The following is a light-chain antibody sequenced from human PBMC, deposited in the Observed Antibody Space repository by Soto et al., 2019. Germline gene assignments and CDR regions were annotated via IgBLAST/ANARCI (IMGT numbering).Light chain of an antibody. CDR1: QSISSW. J-gene: IGKJ1*01. CDR2: RTS. Sequence: DIQMTQSPSTLSASVGDRVTITCRASQSISSWLAWYQQKPGRAPKLLIYRTSNLDSGVPSRFSGSGSGTESTLTISSLQHDDFATYYCQHYNSYSPRTFGQGTKVEIK. CDR3: QHYNSYSPRT. V-gene: IGKV1-5*03.